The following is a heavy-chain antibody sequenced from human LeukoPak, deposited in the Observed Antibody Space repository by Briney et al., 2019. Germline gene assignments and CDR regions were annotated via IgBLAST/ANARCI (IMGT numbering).Heavy chain of an antibody. CDR2: IYSGGST. V-gene: IGHV3-66*01. CDR1: GFTVSSNY. Sequence: GGSLRLSCAASGFTVSSNYMSWARQAPGKGLEWVSVIYSGGSTYYADSVKGRFTISRDNSKNTLYLQMNSLRAEDTAVYYCAREGDYGDYEGYYGMDVWGQGTTVTVSS. J-gene: IGHJ6*02. D-gene: IGHD4-17*01. CDR3: AREGDYGDYEGYYGMDV.